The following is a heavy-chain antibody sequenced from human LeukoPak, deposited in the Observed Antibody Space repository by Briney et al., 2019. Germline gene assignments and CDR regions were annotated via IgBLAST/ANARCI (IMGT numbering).Heavy chain of an antibody. D-gene: IGHD6-6*01. CDR3: ARDVRRSSSSSNSYYSYMDV. V-gene: IGHV4-4*07. CDR1: GGSISNYY. CDR2: IYTSGST. Sequence: SETLSLTCTVSGGSISNYYLSWIRQPAGKGLEWIGRIYTSGSTNYNPSLKSRVTMSVDTSKNQFSLRLDSVTAADTAVYYCARDVRRSSSSSNSYYSYMDVWGKGTTVTVSS. J-gene: IGHJ6*03.